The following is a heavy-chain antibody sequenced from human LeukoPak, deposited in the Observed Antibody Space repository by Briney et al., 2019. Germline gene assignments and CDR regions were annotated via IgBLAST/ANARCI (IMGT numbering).Heavy chain of an antibody. CDR1: GYTFTSYA. CDR2: INAGNGNT. CDR3: ARAYSSSPFDP. Sequence: ASVKVSCKASGYTFTSYAMHWVRQPPGQRLEWMGWINAGNGNTKYSQKFQGRVTITRDTSASTAYMELSSLRSEDTAVYYCARAYSSSPFDPWGQGTLVTVSS. J-gene: IGHJ5*02. D-gene: IGHD6-13*01. V-gene: IGHV1-3*01.